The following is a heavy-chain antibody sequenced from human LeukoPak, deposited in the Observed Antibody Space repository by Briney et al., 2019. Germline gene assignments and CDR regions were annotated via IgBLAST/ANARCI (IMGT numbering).Heavy chain of an antibody. Sequence: GGSLRLSCAASGFTFSTSCMHWVRQAPGKGLVLVSRINSDGSTTNYADSVKGRFTISRDNAKNTLYLQMNSLRAEDTAVYYCVRAIVYSAYDYLGYWGQGSLVTVSS. J-gene: IGHJ4*02. D-gene: IGHD5-12*01. CDR1: GFTFSTSC. CDR2: INSDGSTT. V-gene: IGHV3-74*01. CDR3: VRAIVYSAYDYLGY.